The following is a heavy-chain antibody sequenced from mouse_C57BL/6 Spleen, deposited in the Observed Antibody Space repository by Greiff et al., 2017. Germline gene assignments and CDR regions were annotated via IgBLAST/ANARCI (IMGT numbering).Heavy chain of an antibody. D-gene: IGHD4-1*01. CDR2: ISNLAYSI. V-gene: IGHV5-15*01. J-gene: IGHJ2*01. CDR3: ARTGKGRYFDD. CDR1: GFTFSDYG. Sequence: EVKLQESGGGLVQPGGSLKLSCAASGFTFSDYGMAWVRQAPRKGPEWVAFISNLAYSIYYADTVTGRFTISREKAKNTLYLEMSSLRSEDTAVYYCARTGKGRYFDDWGKGTTLTVSS.